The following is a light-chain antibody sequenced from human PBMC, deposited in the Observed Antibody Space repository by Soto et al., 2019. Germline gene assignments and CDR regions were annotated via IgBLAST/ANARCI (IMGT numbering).Light chain of an antibody. J-gene: IGKJ2*01. CDR3: QQYYSTPLYT. V-gene: IGKV4-1*01. CDR1: QSVLYSSTNKNY. CDR2: WAS. Sequence: DIVMTQSPDSLAVSLGERATINCKSTQSVLYSSTNKNYLAWYQQKPGQPPKLLIYWASTRESGVPDRFSGSGSGTDLTLTISSLQAEDVAVYYCQQYYSTPLYTFGQGTKLAIK.